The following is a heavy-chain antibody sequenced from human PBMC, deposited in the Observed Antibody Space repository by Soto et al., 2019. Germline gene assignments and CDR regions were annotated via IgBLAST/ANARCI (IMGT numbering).Heavy chain of an antibody. J-gene: IGHJ6*02. CDR1: GFTVSSNY. CDR2: IYSGGST. V-gene: IGHV3-53*01. CDR3: ARDCGVHDVDTAMEYYYFGMDV. D-gene: IGHD5-18*01. Sequence: LRLSCAASGFTVSSNYMSWVRQAPGKGLEWVSVIYSGGSTYYADSVKGRFTISRDNSKNSLYLQMNSLRAEDTAVYYCARDCGVHDVDTAMEYYYFGMDVWGQGTMVTVSS.